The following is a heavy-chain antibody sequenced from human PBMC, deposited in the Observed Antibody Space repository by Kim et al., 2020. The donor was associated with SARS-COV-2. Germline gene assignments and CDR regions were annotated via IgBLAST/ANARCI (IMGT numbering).Heavy chain of an antibody. D-gene: IGHD6-13*01. J-gene: IGHJ6*02. Sequence: SETPSLTCTVSGGSISSSSYYWGWIRQPPGKGLEWIGSIYYSGSTYYNPSLKSRVTISVDTSNNQFSLKLSSVTAADTAVYYCARLRVSSSWYYYYYGMDVWGQGTTVTVSS. CDR2: IYYSGST. CDR3: ARLRVSSSWYYYYYGMDV. V-gene: IGHV4-39*01. CDR1: GGSISSSSYY.